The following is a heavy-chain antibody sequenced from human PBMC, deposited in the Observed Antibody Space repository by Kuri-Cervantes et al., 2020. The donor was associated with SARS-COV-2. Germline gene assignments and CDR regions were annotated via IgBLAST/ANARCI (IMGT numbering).Heavy chain of an antibody. D-gene: IGHD2-15*01. Sequence: GGSLTLFCAASGFTFSSYWMSWVRQAPGKGLEWVAVIWYEGSNKYYADSVKGRFTISRDNSKNTLYLQMNSLRAEDTAVYYCARGYGYCSGGSCYSGAFFYWGQGTLVTVSS. V-gene: IGHV3-33*08. CDR2: IWYEGSNK. CDR1: GFTFSSYW. CDR3: ARGYGYCSGGSCYSGAFFY. J-gene: IGHJ4*02.